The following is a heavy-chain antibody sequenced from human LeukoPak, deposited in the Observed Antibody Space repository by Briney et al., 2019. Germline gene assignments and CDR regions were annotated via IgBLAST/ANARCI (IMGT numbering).Heavy chain of an antibody. Sequence: GGSLRLSCSASGFTFSSYEMNWVRQAPGKGLEWVSYISSSSGTIYYADSVKGRFTISRDNAKNSLYLQMNSLRAEDTAVHYCARDLSYCTITSCSYYYYGMDVWGRGTTVTVSS. D-gene: IGHD2-2*01. CDR3: ARDLSYCTITSCSYYYYGMDV. V-gene: IGHV3-48*03. CDR2: ISSSSGTI. J-gene: IGHJ6*02. CDR1: GFTFSSYE.